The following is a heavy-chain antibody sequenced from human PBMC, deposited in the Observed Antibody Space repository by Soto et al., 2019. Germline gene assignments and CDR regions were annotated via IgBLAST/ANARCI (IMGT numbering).Heavy chain of an antibody. Sequence: ASVKVSCKASGYTFTSYGINCVRQAPGQVLEWMGWISASTGNTNYAESVQGRVTLTTDISTSTAYMELRRLTSNDTAVYYCARSPRVIVAAKGTLDYWGQGTPVTVSS. CDR3: ARSPRVIVAAKGTLDY. V-gene: IGHV1-18*04. J-gene: IGHJ4*02. D-gene: IGHD5-12*01. CDR2: ISASTGNT. CDR1: GYTFTSYG.